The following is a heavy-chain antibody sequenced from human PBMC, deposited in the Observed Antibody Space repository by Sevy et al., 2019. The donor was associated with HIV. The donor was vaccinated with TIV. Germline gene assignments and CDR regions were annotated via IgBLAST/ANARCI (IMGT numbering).Heavy chain of an antibody. V-gene: IGHV3-11*01. J-gene: IGHJ3*02. Sequence: GGSLRLSCAPSGFTFSDYYMNWIRQAPVKGLEWVSYITSSGSTTYYVDSVKGRFIISRDNAKNSLYLQMNSLRAEDTAIYYCARGIMDAFDMWGQGTMVTVS. CDR3: ARGIMDAFDM. CDR1: GFTFSDYY. CDR2: ITSSGSTT.